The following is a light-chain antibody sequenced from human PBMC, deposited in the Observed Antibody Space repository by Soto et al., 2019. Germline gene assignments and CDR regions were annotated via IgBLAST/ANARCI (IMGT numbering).Light chain of an antibody. J-gene: IGKJ1*01. CDR2: GAS. V-gene: IGKV3-15*01. Sequence: EIVMTQSPATLSVSPGERATISCRASQRVSNNLAWYQQKAGQAPRLLIYGASTRATGIPARFSGSGSGTEFTLTIRSLQSEDFAVYYCQQYNNWPPWTFGQGTKVEIK. CDR3: QQYNNWPPWT. CDR1: QRVSNN.